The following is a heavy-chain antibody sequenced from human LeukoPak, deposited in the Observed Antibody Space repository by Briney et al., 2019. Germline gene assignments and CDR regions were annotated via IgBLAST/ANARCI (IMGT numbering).Heavy chain of an antibody. D-gene: IGHD3-3*01. CDR3: AKSRSAYPRVDGFDM. CDR2: ISGSGGTT. Sequence: GGSLRLSCAASGFTFSSYAMSWVRQAPGKGLEWVSAISGSGGTTYNADSVKGRFTISRDNSKSTLYLQMNSLRAEDTALYYCAKSRSAYPRVDGFDMWGQGTMVTVSS. V-gene: IGHV3-23*01. J-gene: IGHJ3*02. CDR1: GFTFSSYA.